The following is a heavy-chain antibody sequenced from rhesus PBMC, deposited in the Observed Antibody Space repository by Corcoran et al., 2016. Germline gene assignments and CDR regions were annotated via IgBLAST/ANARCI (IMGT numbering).Heavy chain of an antibody. CDR3: ARDRAAAGTFDY. V-gene: IGHV4-80*01. CDR1: GASISSNW. Sequence: QVQLQESGPGLVKPSETLSLTCTVSGASISSNWWSWIRQPPGKGLEWLGEINGNSGSTNYNPSLKSRVTISKDASKNQFSLKLSSVTAADTAVYYCARDRAAAGTFDYWGQGVLVTVSS. J-gene: IGHJ4*01. D-gene: IGHD6-31*01. CDR2: INGNSGST.